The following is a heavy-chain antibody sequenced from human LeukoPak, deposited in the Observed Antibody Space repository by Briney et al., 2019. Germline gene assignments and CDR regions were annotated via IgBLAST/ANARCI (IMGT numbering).Heavy chain of an antibody. J-gene: IGHJ4*02. Sequence: ASVKVSCKASGYPFRSYVIHWLRQAPGQRLEWIGWVNPANGNAKYSQNFQGRVTITGDTSASVVYMELSSLTYEDTAVYYCARDGYDADGYLDYWGQGALVPVSP. CDR2: VNPANGNA. V-gene: IGHV1-3*01. D-gene: IGHD5-12*01. CDR1: GYPFRSYV. CDR3: ARDGYDADGYLDY.